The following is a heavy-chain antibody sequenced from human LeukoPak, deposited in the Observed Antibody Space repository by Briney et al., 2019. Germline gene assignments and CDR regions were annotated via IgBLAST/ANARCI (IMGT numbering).Heavy chain of an antibody. V-gene: IGHV3-23*01. D-gene: IGHD5-18*01. J-gene: IGHJ4*02. Sequence: SGGSLTLSCAASGCTFSSNVMTWARQPPGKGLEWVSGISASGGSTYYADSVKGRFTISRDNSKNTVYLQMNTLRADDTAVYYCAKGREHLWFPDYWGQGTLVTVSS. CDR3: AKGREHLWFPDY. CDR1: GCTFSSNV. CDR2: ISASGGST.